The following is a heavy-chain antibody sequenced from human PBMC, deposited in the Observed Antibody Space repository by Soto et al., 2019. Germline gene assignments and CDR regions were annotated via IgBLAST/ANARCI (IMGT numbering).Heavy chain of an antibody. CDR2: ISYSGTT. Sequence: QVQLQESGPGLVKPSQTLFLTCTVSGGSMSSGGYFWSWIRQPPGKGLEWLAYISYSGTTSYNPSLKSRITISIETSKNQISLRLRSVAAADSAVYYCARGYLKRNFYYYGMDLWGRGTTVTVSS. J-gene: IGHJ6*02. CDR3: ARGYLKRNFYYYGMDL. CDR1: GGSMSSGGYF. D-gene: IGHD1-1*01. V-gene: IGHV4-30-4*01.